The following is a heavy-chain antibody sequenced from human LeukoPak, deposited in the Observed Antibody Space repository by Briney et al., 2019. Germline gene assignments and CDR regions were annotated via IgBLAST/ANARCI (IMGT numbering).Heavy chain of an antibody. Sequence: SETLSLTCTVSGDSISSYFWSWIRQPAGQGLELIGRMYTSGNTIYNPSLKSRVSMSVDTSKNQLSLKVRSATAADTAVYYCARDSGYDLSWGQGTLVTVSS. CDR2: MYTSGNT. V-gene: IGHV4-4*07. CDR1: GDSISSYF. D-gene: IGHD5-12*01. J-gene: IGHJ4*02. CDR3: ARDSGYDLS.